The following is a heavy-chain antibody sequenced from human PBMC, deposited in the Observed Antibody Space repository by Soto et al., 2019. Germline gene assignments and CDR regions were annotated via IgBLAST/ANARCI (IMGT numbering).Heavy chain of an antibody. D-gene: IGHD3-22*01. CDR3: ARGFGYYDSRGPTRGAFDI. V-gene: IGHV4-31*03. J-gene: IGHJ3*02. CDR1: GGSISSGGYY. Sequence: SETLSLTCTVSGGSISSGGYYWSWIRQHPGKGLEWIGYIYYSGSTYYNPSLKSRVTISVDTSKNQFSLKLSSVTAADTAVYYCARGFGYYDSRGPTRGAFDIWGQGTMVTVSS. CDR2: IYYSGST.